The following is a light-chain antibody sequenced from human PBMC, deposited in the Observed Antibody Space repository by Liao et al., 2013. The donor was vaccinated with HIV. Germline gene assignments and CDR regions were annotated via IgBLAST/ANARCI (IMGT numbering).Light chain of an antibody. CDR3: QVWDNSSYHWV. J-gene: IGLJ3*02. Sequence: SYEVTQPPSVSVSPGQTASIPCSGDRLGDKYVCWYQQKPGQSPVLVIYQDSKRPSGIPERFSASNSGNTATLTITGTQATDEADYYCQVWDNSSYHWVFGGGTKLTVL. V-gene: IGLV3-1*01. CDR1: RLGDKY. CDR2: QDS.